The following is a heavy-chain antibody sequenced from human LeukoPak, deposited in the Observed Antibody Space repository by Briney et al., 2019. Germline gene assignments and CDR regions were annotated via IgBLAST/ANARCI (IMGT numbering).Heavy chain of an antibody. CDR1: GGSFSGYY. D-gene: IGHD2-15*01. J-gene: IGHJ6*02. CDR3: ARGRLAPRSGGGRDYYYGMDV. V-gene: IGHV4-34*01. Sequence: SQTLSLTCAVYGGSFSGYYWSWIRQPPGKGLEWIGEINHSGGTNYNPSLESRVTISVDSSKDQFSLKLTSVTAADTAVYYCARGRLAPRSGGGRDYYYGMDVWGQGTTVTVSS. CDR2: INHSGGT.